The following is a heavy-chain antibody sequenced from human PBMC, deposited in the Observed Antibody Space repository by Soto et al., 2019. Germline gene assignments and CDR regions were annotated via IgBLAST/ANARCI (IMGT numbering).Heavy chain of an antibody. CDR1: GYTFTSYA. CDR3: ARSYCSSTSCSAND. J-gene: IGHJ4*02. CDR2: INAGNGNT. Sequence: ASVKVSCKASGYTFTSYAMHWVRQAPGQRLEWMGWINAGNGNTKYSQKFQGRVTITRDTSASTAYMEPSSLRSEDTAVYYCARSYCSSTSCSANDWGQGTLVTVSS. V-gene: IGHV1-3*01. D-gene: IGHD2-2*01.